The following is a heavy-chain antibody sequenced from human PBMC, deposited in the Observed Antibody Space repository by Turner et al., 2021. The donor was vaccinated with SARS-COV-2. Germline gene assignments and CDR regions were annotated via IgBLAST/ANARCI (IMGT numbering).Heavy chain of an antibody. D-gene: IGHD3-3*02. CDR3: ARDLLAYGMDV. CDR2: IYSGGST. Sequence: EVQPVEYGGGLVQPGGSLRLSCAASGVTVSSNYMSWVRQAPGKGLEWVSVIYSGGSTFYAESLKGRFTISRHNSKNTLYLPLNSLRAAVTAVYYCARDLLAYGMDVWGQGTTVTVSS. CDR1: GVTVSSNY. V-gene: IGHV3-53*04. J-gene: IGHJ6*02.